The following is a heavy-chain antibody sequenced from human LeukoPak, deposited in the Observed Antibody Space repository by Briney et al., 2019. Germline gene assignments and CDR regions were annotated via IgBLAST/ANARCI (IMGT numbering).Heavy chain of an antibody. Sequence: PSQTLSLTCTVSGGSISSGDYYWSWIRQPPGKGLEWIGYIYYSGSTYYNPSLKSRATISVDTSKNQFSLKLSSVTAADTAVYYCARADRYSYVYGMDVWGQGTTVTVSS. V-gene: IGHV4-30-4*01. CDR3: ARADRYSYVYGMDV. CDR1: GGSISSGDYY. D-gene: IGHD5-18*01. J-gene: IGHJ6*02. CDR2: IYYSGST.